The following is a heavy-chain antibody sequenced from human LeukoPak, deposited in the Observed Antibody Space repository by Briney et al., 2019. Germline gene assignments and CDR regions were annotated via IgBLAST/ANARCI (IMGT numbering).Heavy chain of an antibody. J-gene: IGHJ4*02. CDR2: IYYSGST. Sequence: PSETLSLTCTVSGGSISSSSYYWGWIRQPPGKGLEWIGSIYYSGSTYYNPSLKSRVTISVDTSKNQFSLKLSSVTAADTAVYYCARTITGITSYYFDYWGQGTLVTVSS. CDR1: GGSISSSSYY. CDR3: ARTITGITSYYFDY. V-gene: IGHV4-39*01. D-gene: IGHD1-7*01.